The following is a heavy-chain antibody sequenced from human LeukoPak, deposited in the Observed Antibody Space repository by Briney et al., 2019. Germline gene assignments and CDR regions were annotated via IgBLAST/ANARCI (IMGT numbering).Heavy chain of an antibody. CDR2: IIPIFGTA. CDR3: ARDPNSGWYGNYYYYYGMDV. CDR1: GGTFSSYA. J-gene: IGHJ6*02. Sequence: SVKVSCKASGGTFSSYAISWVRQAPGQGLEWMGGIIPIFGTANYAQKFQGRVTITADESTSTAYMELSSLRSEDTAVYYCARDPNSGWYGNYYYYYGMDVWGQGTTVTVSS. V-gene: IGHV1-69*13. D-gene: IGHD6-19*01.